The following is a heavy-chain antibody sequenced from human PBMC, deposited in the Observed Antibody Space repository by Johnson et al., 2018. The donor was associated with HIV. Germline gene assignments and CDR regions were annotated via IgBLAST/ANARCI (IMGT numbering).Heavy chain of an antibody. CDR2: IYSGGST. CDR1: GFTVSSNY. J-gene: IGHJ3*01. D-gene: IGHD3-16*02. CDR3: ARGGDEYGWGSDRAGPDAVDF. Sequence: VQLVESGGGLVTPGGSLRLSCAASGFTVSSNYMSWVRQAPGKGLEWVSVIYSGGSTYYADSVKGRFTISRDNSKNTLYLQMISLRASDAAVYYFARGGDEYGWGSDRAGPDAVDFWGQGTMVTVSS. V-gene: IGHV3-66*01.